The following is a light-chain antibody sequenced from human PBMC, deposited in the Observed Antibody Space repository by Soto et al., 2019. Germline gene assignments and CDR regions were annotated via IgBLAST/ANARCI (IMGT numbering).Light chain of an antibody. CDR3: QQYDSVPIT. J-gene: IGKJ5*01. Sequence: DTQMTQSPSSLSASVGDRVTITCQASQDITNFLNWYQQKPGEAPKVLIYDVSNLHSGVPSRFIGSGSRTHFSLTITNLQPEDFATYYCQQYDSVPITFGQGTRL. CDR1: QDITNF. CDR2: DVS. V-gene: IGKV1-33*01.